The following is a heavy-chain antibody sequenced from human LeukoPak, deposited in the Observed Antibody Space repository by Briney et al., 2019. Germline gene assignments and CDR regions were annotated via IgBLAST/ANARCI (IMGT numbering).Heavy chain of an antibody. Sequence: GGSLRLSCAASGFTFSSYSMNWVRQAPGKGLEWVSSISSSSSYIYYADSVKGRFTISRDNAKNSLYLQMNSLRAEDTAVYYCARGHGFVGSYYRGPFDYWGQGTLVTVSS. CDR2: ISSSSSYI. D-gene: IGHD3-10*01. CDR1: GFTFSSYS. CDR3: ARGHGFVGSYYRGPFDY. V-gene: IGHV3-21*01. J-gene: IGHJ4*02.